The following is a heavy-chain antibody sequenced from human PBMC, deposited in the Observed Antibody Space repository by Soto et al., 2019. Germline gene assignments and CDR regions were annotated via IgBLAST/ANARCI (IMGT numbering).Heavy chain of an antibody. CDR1: GFTFNDYW. Sequence: EVHLVESGGGLVQPGGSLRLFCVASGFTFNDYWMHWVRQAPGKGLVWVSRLNSDGSSGYYGDSMKGRFTISRDNAKNTLYLQINSLRDEDTAVYYCARGLKYKYGMDVWGQGTTVTVSS. D-gene: IGHD1-20*01. CDR2: LNSDGSSG. CDR3: ARGLKYKYGMDV. J-gene: IGHJ6*02. V-gene: IGHV3-74*01.